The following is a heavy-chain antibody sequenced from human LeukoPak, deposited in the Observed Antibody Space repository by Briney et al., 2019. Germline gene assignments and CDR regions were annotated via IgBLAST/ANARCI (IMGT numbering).Heavy chain of an antibody. V-gene: IGHV1-46*01. Sequence: ASVKVSCTASGYTFTSYAMNWVRQAPGQGLEWMGIINPSGGSTSYAQKFQGRVTMTRDTSTSTVYMELSSLRSEDTAVYYCARGDYGGAFDIWGQGTMVTVSS. D-gene: IGHD4-23*01. CDR2: INPSGGST. CDR3: ARGDYGGAFDI. J-gene: IGHJ3*02. CDR1: GYTFTSYA.